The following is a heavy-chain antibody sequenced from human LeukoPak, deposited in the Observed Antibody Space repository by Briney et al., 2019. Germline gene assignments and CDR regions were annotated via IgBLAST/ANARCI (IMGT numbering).Heavy chain of an antibody. CDR1: GGSISSYD. CDR2: IYYGGST. Sequence: SETLSLTCTVSGGSISSYDWSWIRQYPGKKLEWIGYIYYGGSTNYNPSLKSRVTISVDTSKNQFSLKLTSVTAADTAAYYCARHRRALVIPAANVDYWGRGTLVTVSS. V-gene: IGHV4-59*08. D-gene: IGHD2-2*01. CDR3: ARHRRALVIPAANVDY. J-gene: IGHJ4*02.